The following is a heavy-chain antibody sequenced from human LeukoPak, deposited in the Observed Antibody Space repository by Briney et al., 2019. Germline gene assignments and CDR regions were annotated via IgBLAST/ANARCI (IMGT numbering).Heavy chain of an antibody. V-gene: IGHV4-30-4*01. J-gene: IGHJ4*02. Sequence: PSETLSLTCAVSGDSISRGDYYWSWIRQPPGKGLEWIGYIYYNGRTYYNPSLESRLTISVDTSKNQFSLRLTSVNVADTAVYYCARDHLLYGGYWGQGTLVTVSS. D-gene: IGHD2-21*01. CDR3: ARDHLLYGGY. CDR2: IYYNGRT. CDR1: GDSISRGDYY.